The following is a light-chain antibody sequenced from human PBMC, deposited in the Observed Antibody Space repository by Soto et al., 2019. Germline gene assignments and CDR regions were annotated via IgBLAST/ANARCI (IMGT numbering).Light chain of an antibody. Sequence: EIVLTQSPGTLSLSPGERATLSRRASQSVSSIYLAWYQQKPGQAPRLLIHGSSTRATGIPDRFSGSGSGTEFTLTITSLQSEDFAIYYCQQYYTWPRTFGQGTKVDIK. CDR3: QQYYTWPRT. J-gene: IGKJ1*01. CDR1: QSVSSIY. V-gene: IGKV3-15*01. CDR2: GSS.